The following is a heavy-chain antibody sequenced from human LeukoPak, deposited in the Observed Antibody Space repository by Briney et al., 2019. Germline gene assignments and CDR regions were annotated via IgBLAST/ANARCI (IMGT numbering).Heavy chain of an antibody. CDR2: IYTSGST. CDR3: ARDRYFDWLRYFDL. CDR1: GGSISSYY. J-gene: IGHJ2*01. Sequence: SETLSLTCTVSGGSISSYYWSWIRQPAGKGLEWIGRIYTSGSTNYNPSLKSRVTMSVDTSKNQFSLKLSSVTAADTAVYYCARDRYFDWLRYFDLWGRGTLVTVSS. D-gene: IGHD3-9*01. V-gene: IGHV4-4*07.